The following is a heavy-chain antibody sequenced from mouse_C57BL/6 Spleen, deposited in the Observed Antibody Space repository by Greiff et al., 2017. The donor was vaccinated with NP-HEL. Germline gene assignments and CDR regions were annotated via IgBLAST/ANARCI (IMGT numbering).Heavy chain of an antibody. V-gene: IGHV1-81*01. J-gene: IGHJ4*01. D-gene: IGHD5-5*01. CDR3: ERLGDYPGEMDY. CDR1: GYTFTSYG. CDR2: IYPRSGNT. Sequence: VKVVESGAELARPGASVKLSCKASGYTFTSYGISWVKQRTGQGLEWIGEIYPRSGNTYYNEKFKGKATLTADTSSSTAYMGLRSLTSEDSAVYFCERLGDYPGEMDYWGQGTSVTVSS.